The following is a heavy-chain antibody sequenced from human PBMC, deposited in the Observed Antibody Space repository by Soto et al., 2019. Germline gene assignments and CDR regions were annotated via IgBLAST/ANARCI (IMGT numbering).Heavy chain of an antibody. D-gene: IGHD5-12*01. CDR2: IIPIFGTA. J-gene: IGHJ4*02. CDR3: ARDRGIVATTVYYFDY. CDR1: GGTFSSYA. Sequence: SVKVSCKASGGTFSSYAISWVRQAPGQGLEWMGGIIPIFGTANYAQKFQGRVTITADESASTAYMELSSLRSEDTAVYYCARDRGIVATTVYYFDYWGQGTRVTVSS. V-gene: IGHV1-69*13.